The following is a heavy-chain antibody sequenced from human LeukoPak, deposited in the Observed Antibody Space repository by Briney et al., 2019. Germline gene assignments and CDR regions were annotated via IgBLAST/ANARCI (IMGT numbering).Heavy chain of an antibody. CDR3: ARDSLVVVGSRVDY. D-gene: IGHD2-15*01. V-gene: IGHV1-18*01. CDR1: GYTFSNYG. CDR2: ISAYNGNT. Sequence: GASVKVSCKASGYTFSNYGFSWGRQAPGQGLEWMGLISAYNGNTIYAQKLQGRVTMTTDTSTSTAYMELRSLRSDDTAVYYCARDSLVVVGSRVDYWGQGTLVTVSS. J-gene: IGHJ4*02.